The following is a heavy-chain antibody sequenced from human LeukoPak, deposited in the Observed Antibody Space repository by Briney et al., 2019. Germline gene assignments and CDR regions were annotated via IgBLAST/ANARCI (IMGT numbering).Heavy chain of an antibody. CDR1: GGSISSGGYY. CDR2: TYYSGST. CDR3: ARDLADSSGYPPDAFDI. J-gene: IGHJ3*02. Sequence: SETLSLTCTVSGGSISSGGYYWSWIRQHPGKGLEWIGYTYYSGSTYYNPSLKSRVTISVDTSKNQFSLKLSSVTAADTAVYYCARDLADSSGYPPDAFDIWGQGTMVTVSS. D-gene: IGHD3-22*01. V-gene: IGHV4-31*03.